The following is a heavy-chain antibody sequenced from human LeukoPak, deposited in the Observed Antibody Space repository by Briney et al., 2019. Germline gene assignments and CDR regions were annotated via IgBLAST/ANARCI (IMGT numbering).Heavy chain of an antibody. CDR3: AKDPRIDCSGGSCHYLHY. J-gene: IGHJ4*02. D-gene: IGHD2-15*01. CDR2: ISGSGGST. CDR1: GLTFSSYA. Sequence: GGSLRLSCAASGLTFSSYAMSWVRQAPGKGLEWVSAISGSGGSTYYADSVKGRFTVSRDNSKSTLYLQMNSLRAEDTAVYYCAKDPRIDCSGGSCHYLHYWGQGTLVTVSS. V-gene: IGHV3-23*01.